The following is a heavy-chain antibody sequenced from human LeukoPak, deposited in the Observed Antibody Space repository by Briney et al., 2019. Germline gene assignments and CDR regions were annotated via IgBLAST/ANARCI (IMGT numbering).Heavy chain of an antibody. CDR1: GFTFRNYW. V-gene: IGHV3-7*03. D-gene: IGHD6-19*01. CDR3: ARNSGWYGVS. CDR2: IKLDGTRK. J-gene: IGHJ4*02. Sequence: GGSLRLSCAASGFTFRNYWMSWIRQAPGRGLEWVANIKLDGTRKNYIQSVRGRFTISRDNARNFLYLQLSSLRGDDTAVYYCARNSGWYGVSWGQGTLVTVSS.